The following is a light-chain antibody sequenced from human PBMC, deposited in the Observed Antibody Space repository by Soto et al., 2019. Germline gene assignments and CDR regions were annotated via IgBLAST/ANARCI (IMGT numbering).Light chain of an antibody. V-gene: IGKV1-5*03. CDR3: QQYDTYPVT. Sequence: DIQMTQSPSTRSASIRDRVTITCRASQSISSSLAWYQQKPVKAPQLLIHEASSLQSGVPSRFSGSGSGTEFTLTTSSLQPDDFATYYCQQYDTYPVTFGGGTKVEIK. J-gene: IGKJ4*01. CDR2: EAS. CDR1: QSISSS.